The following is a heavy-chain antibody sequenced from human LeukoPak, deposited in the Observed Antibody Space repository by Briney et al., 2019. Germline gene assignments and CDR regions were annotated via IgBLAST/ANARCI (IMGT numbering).Heavy chain of an antibody. CDR2: IIPIFGTA. D-gene: IGHD1-14*01. CDR3: AGAEPDAFDI. Sequence: SVKVSCKASGGTFSSYAISWVRQAPGQGLEWMGRIIPIFGTANYAQKFQGRVTITTDESTSTAYMELSSQRSEDTAAYYCAGAEPDAFDIWGQGTMVTVSS. J-gene: IGHJ3*02. V-gene: IGHV1-69*05. CDR1: GGTFSSYA.